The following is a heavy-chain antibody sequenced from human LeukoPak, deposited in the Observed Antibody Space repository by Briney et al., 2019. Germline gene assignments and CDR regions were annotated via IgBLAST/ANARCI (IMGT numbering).Heavy chain of an antibody. Sequence: PSETLSLTCTVSGGSISSYCWSWIRQPPGKGLEWIGYIYYSGSTNYNPSLKSRVTISVDTSKNQLSLKLSSVTAADTAVYYCARDRETAAAGPDFDYWGRGTLVTVSS. D-gene: IGHD6-13*01. CDR3: ARDRETAAAGPDFDY. V-gene: IGHV4-59*01. CDR2: IYYSGST. J-gene: IGHJ4*02. CDR1: GGSISSYC.